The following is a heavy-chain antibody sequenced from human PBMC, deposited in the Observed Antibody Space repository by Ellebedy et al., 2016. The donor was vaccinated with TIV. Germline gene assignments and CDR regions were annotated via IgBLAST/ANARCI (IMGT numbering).Heavy chain of an antibody. CDR2: IYPGDSDT. CDR1: GYTFTSYW. CDR3: ARQHRNYYYYGMNV. V-gene: IGHV5-51*01. D-gene: IGHD2-21*01. Sequence: KVSCKASGYTFTSYWIGWVRQMPGKGLEWMGIIYPGDSDTRYSPSFQGQVTISADKSISTAYLQWSSLKASDTAMYYCARQHRNYYYYGMNVWGQGTTVTVSS. J-gene: IGHJ6*02.